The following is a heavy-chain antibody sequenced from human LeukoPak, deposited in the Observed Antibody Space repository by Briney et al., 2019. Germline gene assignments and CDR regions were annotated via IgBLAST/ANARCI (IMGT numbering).Heavy chain of an antibody. Sequence: ASMKVSCKASGYSFTGYYIHWLRQAPGQGLEWMGWINPDGGVTKSAQKFQGRVTMTRDTSISTAYMELSRLRSDDTAVYYCARCEEVGAPIDYWGQGTLVTVSS. CDR3: ARCEEVGAPIDY. V-gene: IGHV1-2*02. J-gene: IGHJ4*02. CDR2: INPDGGVT. D-gene: IGHD1-26*01. CDR1: GYSFTGYY.